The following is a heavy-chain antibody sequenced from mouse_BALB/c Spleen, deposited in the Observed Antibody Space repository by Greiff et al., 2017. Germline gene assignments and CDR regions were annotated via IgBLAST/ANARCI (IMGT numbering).Heavy chain of an antibody. V-gene: IGHV2-6-7*01. Sequence: VQVVESGPGLVAPSQSLSITCTVSGFSLTGYGVNWVRQPPGKGLEWLGMIWGDGSTDYNSALKSRLSISKDNSKSQVFLKMNSLQTDDTARYYCARENYYGSSYAMDDWGQGTSVTVSS. J-gene: IGHJ4*01. CDR3: ARENYYGSSYAMDD. D-gene: IGHD1-1*01. CDR1: GFSLTGYG. CDR2: IWGDGST.